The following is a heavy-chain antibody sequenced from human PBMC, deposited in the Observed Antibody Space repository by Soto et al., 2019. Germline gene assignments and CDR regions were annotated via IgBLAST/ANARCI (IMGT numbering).Heavy chain of an antibody. CDR1: GGSISSYY. CDR2: IYYSGST. V-gene: IGHV4-59*01. CDR3: ARDASTGDAFDI. Sequence: LSLTCTVSGGSISSYYWSWIRQPPGKGLEWIGYIYYSGSTNYNPSLKSRVTISVDTSKSQFSLKLSSVTAADTAVYYCARDASTGDAFDIWGHGTMVTVSS. D-gene: IGHD1-1*01. J-gene: IGHJ3*02.